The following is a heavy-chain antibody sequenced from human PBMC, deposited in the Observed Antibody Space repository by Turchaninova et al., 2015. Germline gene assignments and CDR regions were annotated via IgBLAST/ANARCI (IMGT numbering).Heavy chain of an antibody. CDR2: TYHRSKWDY. J-gene: IGHJ4*02. V-gene: IGHV6-1*03. D-gene: IGHD5-18*01. Sequence: QVQLQQSGPGLVKPSQTLSLTCAISGDSVPTHISAWNWLRHSPSRGLEWLGRTYHRSKWDYGYHVYRKTSKKKKKNKNKYTGQLNAVTPEETAVYYCARDPDTAMGTFDYWGQGTLVTVSS. CDR1: GDSVPTHISA. CDR3: ARDPDTAMGTFDY.